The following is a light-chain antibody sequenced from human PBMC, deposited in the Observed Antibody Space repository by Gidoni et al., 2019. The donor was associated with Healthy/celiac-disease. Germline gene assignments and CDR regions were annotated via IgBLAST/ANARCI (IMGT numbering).Light chain of an antibody. Sequence: QSVLTPPPSASGTPGQRVPISCSGSRYNIGSNTVNWYQQLPGTAPKLLIYSNNQRPSVFPDRFSGSKSGTSASLAISGLQSEDEADYYCAAWDDSLNGPVFGGGTKLTVL. CDR3: AAWDDSLNGPV. J-gene: IGLJ2*01. V-gene: IGLV1-44*01. CDR2: SNN. CDR1: RYNIGSNT.